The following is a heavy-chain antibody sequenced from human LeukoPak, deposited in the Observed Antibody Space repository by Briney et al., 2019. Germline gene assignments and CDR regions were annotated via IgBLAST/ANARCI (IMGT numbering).Heavy chain of an antibody. D-gene: IGHD6-19*01. CDR3: ATDPGSGDY. Sequence: GGSLRLSCAAVALTFNSYSMNWLRQAPGKGLEWVSSITTRNNIFYADSVKGPFTISRDHALNSLYLQNNSLRGDDTAVSYCATDPGSGDYWGQGTLVTVSS. CDR1: ALTFNSYS. CDR2: ITTRNNI. J-gene: IGHJ4*02. V-gene: IGHV3-21*01.